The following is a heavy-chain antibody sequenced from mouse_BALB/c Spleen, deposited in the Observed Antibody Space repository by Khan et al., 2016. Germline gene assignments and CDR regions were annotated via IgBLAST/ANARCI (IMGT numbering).Heavy chain of an antibody. Sequence: EVQLQESGPGLVKPSQSLSLTCTVTGYSITSDYAWNWIRQFPGNKLEWMGYIRYSGSTTYNPSLKSRISITRDTSKNQFFLQLYSVTTEDTATYFCTRSPTATRYFDVSGAGTTVTVSS. J-gene: IGHJ1*01. V-gene: IGHV3-2*02. CDR2: IRYSGST. D-gene: IGHD1-2*01. CDR3: TRSPTATRYFDV. CDR1: GYSITSDYA.